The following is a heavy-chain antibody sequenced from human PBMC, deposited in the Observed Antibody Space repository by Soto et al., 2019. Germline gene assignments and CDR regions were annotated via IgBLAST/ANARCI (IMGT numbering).Heavy chain of an antibody. V-gene: IGHV3-23*01. J-gene: IGHJ4*02. CDR1: GFTFSSYA. CDR2: ISGSGGST. CDR3: AKDREYYDSSGYYNY. D-gene: IGHD3-22*01. Sequence: PGGSLRLSSAASGFTFSSYAMSWVRQSPGKGLEWVSAISGSGGSTYYADSVKGRFTISRDNSKNTLYLQMNSLRAEDTAVYYCAKDREYYDSSGYYNYWGQGTLVTVSS.